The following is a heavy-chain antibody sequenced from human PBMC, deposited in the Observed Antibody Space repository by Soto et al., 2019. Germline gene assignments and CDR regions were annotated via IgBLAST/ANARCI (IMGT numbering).Heavy chain of an antibody. D-gene: IGHD2-21*02. Sequence: SVKVSCKASGGTFSNYAVSWVRQAPGQGLEWMGGIMPIFGIANYAQNFQGRVSITADESTSTAYMELSSLTSEDTAVYYCARGGGIVVVTAPYDHWG. CDR1: GGTFSNYA. J-gene: IGHJ4*01. CDR2: IMPIFGIA. CDR3: ARGGGIVVVTAPYDH. V-gene: IGHV1-69*13.